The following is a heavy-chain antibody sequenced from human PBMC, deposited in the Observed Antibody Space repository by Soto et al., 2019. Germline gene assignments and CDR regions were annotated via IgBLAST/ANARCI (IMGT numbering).Heavy chain of an antibody. CDR2: IFPTGAT. CDR3: ARQPVAPGLRYFDS. CDR1: GDSMNNYY. J-gene: IGHJ4*02. V-gene: IGHV4-4*08. D-gene: IGHD5-12*01. Sequence: SETLSLTCTVSGDSMNNYYWSWIRQTPGKGLEWIGYIFPTGATEYTPSLKSRITMSVDTSKSQFSLKVTTVTAADTAVYYCARQPVAPGLRYFDSWGQGTLVTVSS.